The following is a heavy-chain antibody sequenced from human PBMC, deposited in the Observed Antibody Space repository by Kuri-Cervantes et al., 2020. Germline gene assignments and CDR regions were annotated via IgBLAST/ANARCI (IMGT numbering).Heavy chain of an antibody. CDR2: ISSGSGTI. D-gene: IGHD3-10*01. J-gene: IGHJ5*02. Sequence: GESLKISCAASGFTFTTYSMNWVRQAPGKGLEWVSYISSGSGTIYYADSVKGRFTISRDNAKNSLYLQMNSLRVEDTAVYYCARVTLVRGVVNRELDLWGQGTLVTVSS. CDR3: ARVTLVRGVVNRELDL. CDR1: GFTFTTYS. V-gene: IGHV3-48*01.